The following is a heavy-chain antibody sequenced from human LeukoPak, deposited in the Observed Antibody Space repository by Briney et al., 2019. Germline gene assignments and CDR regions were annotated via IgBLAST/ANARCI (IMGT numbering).Heavy chain of an antibody. V-gene: IGHV1-3*01. D-gene: IGHD2-2*01. CDR2: INAGNGNT. CDR1: GYTFTSYA. J-gene: IGHJ4*02. Sequence: GASVKVSCKASGYTFTSYAMHWVRQAPGQRLEWMGWINAGNGNTKYSQKFQGRVTITRDTSASTAYMELSSLRSEDTAVYYCARGGEYCSSTSCPPGDYWGQGTLVTVSS. CDR3: ARGGEYCSSTSCPPGDY.